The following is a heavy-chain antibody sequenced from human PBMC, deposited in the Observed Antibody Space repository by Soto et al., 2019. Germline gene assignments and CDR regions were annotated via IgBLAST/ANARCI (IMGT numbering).Heavy chain of an antibody. D-gene: IGHD5-18*01. CDR3: AKDRGYGVRLFDY. V-gene: IGHV3-9*01. CDR2: ISWNSGSI. Sequence: EVQLVESGGGLVQPGRSLRLSCAASGFTFDDYAMHWVRQAPGKGLEWVSGISWNSGSIGYADSVKGRFTISRDNAKNSLYLQMNSLRAEDTALYYCAKDRGYGVRLFDYWGQGTLDTVSS. CDR1: GFTFDDYA. J-gene: IGHJ4*02.